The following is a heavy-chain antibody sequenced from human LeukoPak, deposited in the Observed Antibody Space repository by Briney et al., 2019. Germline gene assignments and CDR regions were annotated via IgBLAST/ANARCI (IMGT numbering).Heavy chain of an antibody. CDR1: GGSFSGYY. J-gene: IGHJ4*02. D-gene: IGHD3-22*01. CDR2: INHSGST. V-gene: IGHV4-34*01. Sequence: PSETLSLTCAVYGGSFSGYYWSWIRQPSGKGLEWIGEINHSGSTNYNPSLKSRVTISVDTSKNQFSLMLTSVTAADTAVYYCARVTYFYESSGYRFGNHYYFDYWGQGRLVIVSS. CDR3: ARVTYFYESSGYRFGNHYYFDY.